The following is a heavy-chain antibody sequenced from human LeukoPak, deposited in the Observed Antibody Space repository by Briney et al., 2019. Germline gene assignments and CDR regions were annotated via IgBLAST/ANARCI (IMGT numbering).Heavy chain of an antibody. CDR1: GFIFSTYS. Sequence: PGGSLRLSCAASGFIFSTYSMNWVRQAPGKGLEWLSYISGSSSTIHYADSVKGRFTISRDNAKNSLYLQMNSLRDEDTAVYYCARDTAYALDIWGQGTMVTVSS. CDR2: ISGSSSTI. J-gene: IGHJ3*02. V-gene: IGHV3-48*02. CDR3: ARDTAYALDI.